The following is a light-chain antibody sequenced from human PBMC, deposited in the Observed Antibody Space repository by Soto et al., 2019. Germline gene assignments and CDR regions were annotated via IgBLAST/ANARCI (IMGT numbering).Light chain of an antibody. CDR3: QSYDSSLSGVV. Sequence: QPVLTQPPSVSGAPGQRVTISCTGSSSNIGAGYDVHWYQQLPGTASKLLIYGNSNRPSGVPDRFSGSKSGTSASLAITGLQAEDEADYYCQSYDSSLSGVVFGGGTKLTVL. J-gene: IGLJ2*01. V-gene: IGLV1-40*01. CDR1: SSNIGAGYD. CDR2: GNS.